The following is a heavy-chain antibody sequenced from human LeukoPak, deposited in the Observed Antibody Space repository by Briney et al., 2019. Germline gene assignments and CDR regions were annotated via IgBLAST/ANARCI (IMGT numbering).Heavy chain of an antibody. CDR2: INQSGST. CDR3: ARYYQAFDY. J-gene: IGHJ4*02. D-gene: IGHD3-10*01. CDR1: GGSLSGFY. V-gene: IGHV4-34*01. Sequence: SETLSLTCAVYGGSLSGFYWSWIRQSPGKGLEWIGEINQSGSTNYNPSLKSRVTISVDTSKNQISLKLSSVTAADTAVYYCARYYQAFDYWGQGTLVTVSS.